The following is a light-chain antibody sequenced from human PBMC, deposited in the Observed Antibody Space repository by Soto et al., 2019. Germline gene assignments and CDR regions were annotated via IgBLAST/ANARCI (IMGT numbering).Light chain of an antibody. Sequence: EIVMTQSPATLSVSPGERATLSCRASQSVSSNLAWYQQKPGQAPRLLIYGAATRATGITARFRGSGSGTEFTLTISSLQSEDCAVYYCQQYNNWPTWTFGQGTKVQIK. J-gene: IGKJ1*01. V-gene: IGKV3-15*01. CDR1: QSVSSN. CDR2: GAA. CDR3: QQYNNWPTWT.